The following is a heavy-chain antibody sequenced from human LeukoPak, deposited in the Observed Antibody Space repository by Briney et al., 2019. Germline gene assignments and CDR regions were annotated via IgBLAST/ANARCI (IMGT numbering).Heavy chain of an antibody. Sequence: SETLSLTCTVSGGSISSYYWSWIRQPAGKGLEWIGRIYTSGNTNYKPSLKRRVIISVDTSKNQFSLKLTSVTAADTAVYYCARLLGPLDYVWGSSRSKWGQGTLVTVSS. CDR2: IYTSGNT. CDR3: ARLLGPLDYVWGSSRSK. D-gene: IGHD3-16*02. J-gene: IGHJ4*02. CDR1: GGSISSYY. V-gene: IGHV4-4*07.